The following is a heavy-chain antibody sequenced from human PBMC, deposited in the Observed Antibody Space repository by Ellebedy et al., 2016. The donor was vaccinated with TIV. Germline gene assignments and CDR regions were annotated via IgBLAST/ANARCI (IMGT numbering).Heavy chain of an antibody. CDR2: INPNDDTK. J-gene: IGHJ4*02. D-gene: IGHD2-2*01. V-gene: IGHV1-46*01. CDR3: ATPTAIPAATQFDY. Sequence: AAPVKVSCKASGYSFSNYYMHWVRQAPGQGLEWMGIINPNDDTKYYAQNFQGRVTVTRDTSTSTVYMELSSLRSEDTAVYYCATPTAIPAATQFDYWGQGTLVTVSS. CDR1: GYSFSNYY.